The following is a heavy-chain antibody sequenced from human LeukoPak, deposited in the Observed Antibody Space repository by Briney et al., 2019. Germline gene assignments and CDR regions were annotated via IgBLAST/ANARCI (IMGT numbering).Heavy chain of an antibody. CDR3: ATTTVTTSAGFDY. Sequence: SQTLSLTCTVSGGSISSGSYYWSWIRQPAGKGLEWIGRIYTSGSTNYNPSLESRVTISVDTSKNQFSLKLSSVTAADTAVYYCATTTVTTSAGFDYWGQGTLVTVSS. CDR1: GGSISSGSYY. V-gene: IGHV4-61*02. J-gene: IGHJ4*02. D-gene: IGHD4-17*01. CDR2: IYTSGST.